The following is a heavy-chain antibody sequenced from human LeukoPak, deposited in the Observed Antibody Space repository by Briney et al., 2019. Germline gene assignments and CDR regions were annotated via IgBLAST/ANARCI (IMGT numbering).Heavy chain of an antibody. V-gene: IGHV1-2*02. CDR3: ARSGSDAFDI. CDR2: IYPNSGDT. CDR1: GYTFSGYY. D-gene: IGHD1-26*01. J-gene: IGHJ3*02. Sequence: ASVKVSCKASGYTFSGYYMHWVRQAPGQGIEWMGWIYPNSGDTKYAQKFQGRVTVTRDTSISTAFMEVRRLTSDDTAVYYCARSGSDAFDIWGQGTMVTVSS.